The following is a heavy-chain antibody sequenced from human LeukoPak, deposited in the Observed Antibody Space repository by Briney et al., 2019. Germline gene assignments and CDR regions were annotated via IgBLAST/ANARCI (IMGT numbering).Heavy chain of an antibody. D-gene: IGHD6-13*01. Sequence: SQTLSLTCTVTRGSIRSGGYFWNWIRQHSGKGLEWIGIIYYSGSTYYNPSLKSRATISVDTSKNQFSLKLSSVTAADTAVYYCARVRFAAALDYWGQGTLVTVSS. CDR2: IYYSGST. CDR3: ARVRFAAALDY. J-gene: IGHJ4*02. CDR1: RGSIRSGGYF. V-gene: IGHV4-31*03.